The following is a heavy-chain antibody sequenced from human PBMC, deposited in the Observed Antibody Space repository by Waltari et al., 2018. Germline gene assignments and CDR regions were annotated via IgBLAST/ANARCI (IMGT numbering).Heavy chain of an antibody. Sequence: EVQLVESGGGVVKPGGSLRLSCAASGFIFNTFAMNWVRQAPGKGLEWVSSISSRSTYIYYADSVKGRFTISRDNARSSLFLQMNSLRAEDTAVYYCARDEGGQYQGDFDYWGQGTLVSVSS. J-gene: IGHJ4*02. CDR3: ARDEGGQYQGDFDY. CDR2: ISSRSTYI. D-gene: IGHD3-16*01. CDR1: GFIFNTFA. V-gene: IGHV3-21*01.